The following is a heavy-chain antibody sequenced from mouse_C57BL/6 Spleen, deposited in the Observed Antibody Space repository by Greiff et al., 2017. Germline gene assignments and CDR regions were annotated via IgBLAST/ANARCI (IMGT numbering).Heavy chain of an antibody. V-gene: IGHV1-76*01. CDR3: ARWHDYDGYYLDY. D-gene: IGHD2-4*01. Sequence: VQLLQSGAELVRPGASVKLSCKASGYTFTDYYINWVKQRPGQGLEWIARIYPGSGNTYYNEKFKGKATLTAEKSSSTAYMQLSSLTSEDSAVYFCARWHDYDGYYLDYWGQGTTLTVSS. J-gene: IGHJ2*01. CDR1: GYTFTDYY. CDR2: IYPGSGNT.